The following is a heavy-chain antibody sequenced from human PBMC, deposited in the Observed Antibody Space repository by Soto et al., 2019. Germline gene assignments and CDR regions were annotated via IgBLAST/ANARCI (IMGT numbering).Heavy chain of an antibody. CDR2: IRGSGSSI. CDR1: GVTFCNYA. Sequence: EVQLLESGGVLVQPGGSLRLSCAASGVTFCNYAMTWVRQAPGKVLEWVSGIRGSGSSIVYADSVKDSCTISRDNSKNTLYLQMHSLRAEDTAVYYCAKGGDSSSWKIWFDPWGQGTLVTVSS. J-gene: IGHJ5*02. V-gene: IGHV3-23*01. D-gene: IGHD6-13*01. CDR3: AKGGDSSSWKIWFDP.